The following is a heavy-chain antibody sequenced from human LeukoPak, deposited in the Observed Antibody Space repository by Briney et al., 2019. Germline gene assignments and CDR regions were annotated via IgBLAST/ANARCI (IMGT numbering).Heavy chain of an antibody. CDR1: GFTFSSYA. CDR2: ISGSGGST. V-gene: IGHV3-23*01. Sequence: GGSLRLSCAASGFTFSSYAMSWVRQAPGKGLEWVSAISGSGGSTYYADSVKGRFTISRDNSKNTPYLQMNSLRAEDTAVYYCARAPYQIVAVYYYYYGMDVWGQGTTVTVSS. CDR3: ARAPYQIVAVYYYYYGMDV. J-gene: IGHJ6*02. D-gene: IGHD5-12*01.